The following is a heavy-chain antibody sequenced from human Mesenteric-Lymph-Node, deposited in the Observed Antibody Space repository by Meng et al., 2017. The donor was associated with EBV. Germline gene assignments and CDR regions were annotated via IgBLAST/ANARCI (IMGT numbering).Heavy chain of an antibody. J-gene: IGHJ4*02. CDR3: ARGMATII. V-gene: IGHV4-34*01. CDR1: GGSFSGYY. CDR2: INHSGST. D-gene: IGHD5-24*01. Sequence: QVQLQQWGAGLLKPSETLSLTFAVYGGSFSGYYWSWIRQPPGKGLEWIGEINHSGSTNYNPSLKSRVTISVDTSKNQFSLKLSSVTAADTAVYYCARGMATIIWGQGTLVTVSS.